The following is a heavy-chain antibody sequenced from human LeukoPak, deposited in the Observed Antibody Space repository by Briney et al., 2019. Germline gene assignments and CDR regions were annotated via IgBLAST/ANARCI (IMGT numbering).Heavy chain of an antibody. V-gene: IGHV3-74*01. D-gene: IGHD3-3*01. J-gene: IGHJ5*02. CDR2: INSDGSST. Sequence: GSLRLSCAASGFTFSSYWMHWVRQAPGKGLVWVSRINSDGSSTSYADSVKGRFTISRDNAKNTLYLQMNSLRAEDTAVYYCARERTYDFWSGYLNWFDPWGQGTLVTASS. CDR3: ARERTYDFWSGYLNWFDP. CDR1: GFTFSSYW.